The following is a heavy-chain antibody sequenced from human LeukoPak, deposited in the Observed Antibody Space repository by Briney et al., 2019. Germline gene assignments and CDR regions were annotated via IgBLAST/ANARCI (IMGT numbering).Heavy chain of an antibody. CDR2: MNPNSGNT. Sequence: ASVKVSCKASGYTFTSYDINWVPQATGQGLEWMGWMNPNSGNTGYAQKFQGRVTMTRNTSISTAYMELSSLRSEDTAVYCCARGEQNDFWSGYYGPNWFDPWGQGTLVTVSS. CDR1: GYTFTSYD. CDR3: ARGEQNDFWSGYYGPNWFDP. D-gene: IGHD3-3*01. J-gene: IGHJ5*02. V-gene: IGHV1-8*01.